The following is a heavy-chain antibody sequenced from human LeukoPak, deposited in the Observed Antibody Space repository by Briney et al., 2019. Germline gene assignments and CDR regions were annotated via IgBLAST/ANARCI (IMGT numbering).Heavy chain of an antibody. V-gene: IGHV3-21*01. CDR2: ISSSSSYI. D-gene: IGHD1-26*01. CDR3: ARGIVGATVDY. CDR1: GFTFSNYW. J-gene: IGHJ4*02. Sequence: GGSLRLSCAVSGFTFSNYWMHWVRQAPGKGLEWVSSISSSSSYIYYADSVKGRFTISRDNAKNSLYLQMNSLRAEDTAVYYCARGIVGATVDYWGQGTLVTVSS.